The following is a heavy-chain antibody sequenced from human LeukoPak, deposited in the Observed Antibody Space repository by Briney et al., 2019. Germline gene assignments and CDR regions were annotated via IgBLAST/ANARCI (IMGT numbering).Heavy chain of an antibody. CDR3: ARDPTPYYYGSGSYKDY. CDR1: GFTFSSYS. Sequence: AGGSLRLSCAASGFTFSSYSMNWVRQAPGKGLEWVSSISSSSYIYYADSVKGRFTISRDNAKNSLYLQMNSLRAEDTAVYYCARDPTPYYYGSGSYKDYWGQGTLVTVSS. CDR2: ISSSSYI. V-gene: IGHV3-21*01. D-gene: IGHD3-10*01. J-gene: IGHJ4*02.